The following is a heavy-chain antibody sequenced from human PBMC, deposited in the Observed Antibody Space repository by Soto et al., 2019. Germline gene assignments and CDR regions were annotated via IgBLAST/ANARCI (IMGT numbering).Heavy chain of an antibody. D-gene: IGHD2-2*01. V-gene: IGHV3-30*18. Sequence: QVQLVESGGGVVQPERSLRLSCAASGFTFSSHGIHWVRQAPGKGLEWVAVLSYDGSNKYYADSVKGRFTISRDNSKNTLYLQMNSLRAEDTAVYYWAKMTRSGIVLVPAAMDYWGQGTLVTVSS. CDR3: AKMTRSGIVLVPAAMDY. CDR2: LSYDGSNK. CDR1: GFTFSSHG. J-gene: IGHJ4*02.